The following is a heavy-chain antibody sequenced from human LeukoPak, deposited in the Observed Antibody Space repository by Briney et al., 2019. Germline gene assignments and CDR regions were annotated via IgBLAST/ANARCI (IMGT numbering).Heavy chain of an antibody. CDR2: IIPILGIA. D-gene: IGHD1-26*01. J-gene: IGHJ5*02. CDR3: ARDLRGYSGSYYWFDP. CDR1: GGTFSSYT. V-gene: IGHV1-69*04. Sequence: SVKVSCKASGGTFSSYTISWVRQAPGQGLEWTGRIIPILGIANYAQKFQGRVTITADKSTSTAYMELSSLRSEDTAVYYCARDLRGYSGSYYWFDPWGQGTLVTVSS.